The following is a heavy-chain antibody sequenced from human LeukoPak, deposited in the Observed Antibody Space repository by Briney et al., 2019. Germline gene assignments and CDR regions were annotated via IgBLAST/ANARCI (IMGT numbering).Heavy chain of an antibody. V-gene: IGHV3-23*01. J-gene: IGHJ4*02. D-gene: IGHD3-3*01. CDR1: GFTFSSYA. Sequence: GGSLRLSCAASGFTFSSYAMSWVRQAPGKGLEWVSAISGSGGSTYYADSVKGRFTISRDNSKNTLYLQMNSLRAEDTAVYYRAKVIYDFWSSYSIYYFDYWGQGTLVTVSS. CDR3: AKVIYDFWSSYSIYYFDY. CDR2: ISGSGGST.